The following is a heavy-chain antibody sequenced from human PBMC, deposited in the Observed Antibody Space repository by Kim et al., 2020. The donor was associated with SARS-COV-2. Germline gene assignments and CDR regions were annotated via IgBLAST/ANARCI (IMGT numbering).Heavy chain of an antibody. CDR3: ARGGYSYGHHDY. J-gene: IGHJ4*02. CDR1: GGSFSGYY. CDR2: INHSGST. Sequence: SETLSLTCAVYGGSFSGYYWSWIRQPPGKGLEWIGEINHSGSTNYNPSLKSRVTISVDTSKNQFSLKLSSVTAADTAVYYCARGGYSYGHHDYWGQGTLVTVSS. V-gene: IGHV4-34*01. D-gene: IGHD5-18*01.